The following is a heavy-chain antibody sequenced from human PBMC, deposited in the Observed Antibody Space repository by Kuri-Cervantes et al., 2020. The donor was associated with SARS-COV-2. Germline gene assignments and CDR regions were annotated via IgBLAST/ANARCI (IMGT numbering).Heavy chain of an antibody. CDR3: ARSCTYARCSEYFQH. J-gene: IGHJ1*01. CDR1: GFIVSSSY. Sequence: GGSLRLSCAASGFIVSSSYMSWVRQAPGKGREWFSIIYAGGGTYYADSVKGQFTISRDISKNTVFLQMNRLRPEDTAVYYCARSCTYARCSEYFQHWGQGTLVTVSS. D-gene: IGHD2-8*01. V-gene: IGHV3-66*02. CDR2: IYAGGGT.